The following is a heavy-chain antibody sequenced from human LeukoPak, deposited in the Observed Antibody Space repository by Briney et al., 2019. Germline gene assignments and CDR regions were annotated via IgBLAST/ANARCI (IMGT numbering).Heavy chain of an antibody. CDR2: INPSGGST. V-gene: IGHV1-46*01. D-gene: IGHD7-27*01. Sequence: ASVKVSCKASGYTFTSYYMHWVRQAPGQGLEWMGIINPSGGSTSYAQKFQGRVTMTRDTSTSTVYMELSSLRSEDTAVYYCARVLGLGIDYYYGMDVWGQGTTVTVSS. CDR1: GYTFTSYY. CDR3: ARVLGLGIDYYYGMDV. J-gene: IGHJ6*02.